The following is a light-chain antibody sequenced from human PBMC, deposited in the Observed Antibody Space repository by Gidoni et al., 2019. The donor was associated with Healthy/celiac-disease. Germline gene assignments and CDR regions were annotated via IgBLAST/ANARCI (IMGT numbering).Light chain of an antibody. Sequence: DIVFTQSPGTLSLSPGERATLSCRASQSVSSSYLAWYQQKPGQAPRLLIYGASSRATGIPDRVSGSGSGTDFTLTISRLEPEDFAVYYCKQYGSSPQTFGQGTKVEIK. J-gene: IGKJ1*01. CDR1: QSVSSSY. CDR2: GAS. CDR3: KQYGSSPQT. V-gene: IGKV3-20*01.